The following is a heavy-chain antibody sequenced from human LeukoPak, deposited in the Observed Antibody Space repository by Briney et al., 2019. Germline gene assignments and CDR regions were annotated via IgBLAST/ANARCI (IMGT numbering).Heavy chain of an antibody. V-gene: IGHV4-39*02. CDR2: IYYSGGT. Sequence: SETLSLTCTASGGSISSSTYFWGWDRQPPGKGLEWIGSIYYSGGTYCNPSLKSRVSISVDTSKNQFSLKLSSVTAADTAVYYCAREDAGRGWFDPWGQGTLVTVSS. CDR3: AREDAGRGWFDP. CDR1: GGSISSSTYF. D-gene: IGHD3-10*01. J-gene: IGHJ5*02.